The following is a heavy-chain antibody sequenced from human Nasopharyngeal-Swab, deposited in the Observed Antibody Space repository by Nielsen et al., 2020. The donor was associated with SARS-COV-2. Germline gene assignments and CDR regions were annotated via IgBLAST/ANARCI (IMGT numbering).Heavy chain of an antibody. J-gene: IGHJ6*02. V-gene: IGHV3-21*01. CDR2: ISSSSSYI. Sequence: GESLKISCAASGFTFSSYSMNWVRQAPGKGLEWVSSISSSSSYIYYADSVKGRFTISRDNAKNSLYLQMNSLRAEDTAVYYCAREAWLAAAGYYYYYGMDVWGQGTTVTVSS. CDR1: GFTFSSYS. CDR3: AREAWLAAAGYYYYYGMDV. D-gene: IGHD6-13*01.